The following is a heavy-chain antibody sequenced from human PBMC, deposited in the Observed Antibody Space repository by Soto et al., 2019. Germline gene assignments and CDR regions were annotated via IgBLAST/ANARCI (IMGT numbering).Heavy chain of an antibody. Sequence: GGSLRLSCAASGFTFSDYYMSWIRQAPGKGLEWVSYISSSSSYTNYADSVKGRFTISRDNAKNSLYLQMNSLRAEDTAVYYCARVKYSSGWYGGYYFDYWGQGTLVTVSS. V-gene: IGHV3-11*06. CDR3: ARVKYSSGWYGGYYFDY. CDR1: GFTFSDYY. D-gene: IGHD6-19*01. J-gene: IGHJ4*02. CDR2: ISSSSSYT.